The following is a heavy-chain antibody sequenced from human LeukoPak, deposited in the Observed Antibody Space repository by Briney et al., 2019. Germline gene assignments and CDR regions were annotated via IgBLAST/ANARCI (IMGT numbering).Heavy chain of an antibody. CDR1: GYSISSGYY. CDR2: IYHSGSP. CDR3: ARWDSGEWFHDAFDI. V-gene: IGHV4-38-2*01. J-gene: IGHJ3*02. D-gene: IGHD3-3*01. Sequence: SETLSLTCAVSGYSISSGYYWGWIRQPPGKGLEWIGSIYHSGSPYYNPSLKSRITISVDTSKNQFSLKLSSVTAADTAVYYCARWDSGEWFHDAFDIWGQGTMVTVSS.